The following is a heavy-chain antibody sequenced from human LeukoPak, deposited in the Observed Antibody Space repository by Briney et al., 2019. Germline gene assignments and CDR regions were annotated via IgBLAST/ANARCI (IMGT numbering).Heavy chain of an antibody. V-gene: IGHV3-9*01. J-gene: IGHJ4*02. CDR3: ARGGGGIWFGKPIDY. Sequence: GGSMRLSCAGGGFTFDDYAMHWVRQARGKGLELVSGISWNSGSIGYEDSVKGRFTISRDNTKNSLNQQKNSLRAEDKAVYYCARGGGGIWFGKPIDYWGQGTLVTVSS. D-gene: IGHD3-10*01. CDR2: ISWNSGSI. CDR1: GFTFDDYA.